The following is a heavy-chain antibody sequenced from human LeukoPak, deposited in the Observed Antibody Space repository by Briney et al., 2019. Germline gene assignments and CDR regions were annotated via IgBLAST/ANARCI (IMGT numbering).Heavy chain of an antibody. CDR1: GFTFSSYW. Sequence: GSLRLSCAASGFTFSSYWMSWVRQAPGKGLEWIGYIYYSGSTSYNPSLKSRVTISVDTSKKQFSLKLSSVTAADTAFYYCARYIVSYPHDAFDIWGQGTMVTVSS. CDR2: IYYSGST. CDR3: ARYIVSYPHDAFDI. J-gene: IGHJ3*02. V-gene: IGHV4-59*01. D-gene: IGHD1-26*01.